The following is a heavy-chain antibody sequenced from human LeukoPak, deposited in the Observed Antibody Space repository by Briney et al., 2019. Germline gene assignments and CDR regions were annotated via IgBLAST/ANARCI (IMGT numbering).Heavy chain of an antibody. Sequence: ASVKVSCKASGYTFTGYYMHWVRQAPGQGLEWMGWINPNSGGTNYAQKFQGRVTMTRDTSISTAYMELSRLRSDDTAVYYCARAERPAYSEYSSSWYLFDYWGQGTLVTVSS. J-gene: IGHJ4*02. CDR2: INPNSGGT. CDR3: ARAERPAYSEYSSSWYLFDY. V-gene: IGHV1-2*02. CDR1: GYTFTGYY. D-gene: IGHD6-13*01.